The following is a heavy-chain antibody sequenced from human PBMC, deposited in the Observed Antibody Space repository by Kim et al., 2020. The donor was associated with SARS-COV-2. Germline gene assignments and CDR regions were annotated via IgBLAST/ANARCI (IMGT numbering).Heavy chain of an antibody. V-gene: IGHV4-31*03. CDR3: ARSSIQAYDILTGAPRLYFDY. D-gene: IGHD3-9*01. CDR1: GGSISSGGYY. Sequence: SETLSLTCTVSGGSISSGGYYWSWIRQHPGKGLEWIGYIYYSGSTYYNPSLKSRVTISVDTSKNQFSLKLSSVTAADTAVYYCARSSIQAYDILTGAPRLYFDYWGQGTLVTVSS. J-gene: IGHJ4*02. CDR2: IYYSGST.